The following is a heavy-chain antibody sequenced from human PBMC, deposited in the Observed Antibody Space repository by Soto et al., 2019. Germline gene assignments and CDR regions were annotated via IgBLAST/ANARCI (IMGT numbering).Heavy chain of an antibody. CDR1: GGTISGYY. V-gene: IGHV4-4*07. Sequence: SETLSLTCSVSGGTISGYYWTWIRQPAGKGLEWIGRIYSSGNTKYDPSLQSRVTMSLDTSNNQFSLRLTSVTAADTAVYYCARGQRFSDWFDPWGQGTLVTVSS. J-gene: IGHJ5*02. CDR3: ARGQRFSDWFDP. D-gene: IGHD3-3*01. CDR2: IYSSGNT.